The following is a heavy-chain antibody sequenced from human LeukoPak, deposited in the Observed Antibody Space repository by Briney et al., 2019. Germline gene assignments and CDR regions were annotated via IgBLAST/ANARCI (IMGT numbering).Heavy chain of an antibody. CDR2: IYTTGGT. Sequence: SETLSLTCTVSGGSITSNFWSWIRQPAGKGLEWIGRIYTTGGTNYNPSLESRVTISEDTSKNQFSLTLTSVTAADTAVYYCARNLQYWGQGTLVTVSS. CDR1: GGSITSNF. J-gene: IGHJ1*01. V-gene: IGHV4-4*07. CDR3: ARNLQY.